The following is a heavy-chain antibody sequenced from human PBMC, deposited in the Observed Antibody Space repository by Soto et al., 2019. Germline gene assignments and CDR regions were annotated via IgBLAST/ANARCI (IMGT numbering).Heavy chain of an antibody. V-gene: IGHV4-59*01. Sequence: SETLSLTCTASGGSITNYSLSWIRQPPGKGLEWIGYVHFSGSTNHNASLKSRATLSLDKSKNQFSLKLSSVTAADTAVYYCASVRGYSYGLHGLDDWSQGTLVTVSS. CDR1: GGSITNYS. CDR2: VHFSGST. J-gene: IGHJ4*02. CDR3: ASVRGYSYGLHGLDD. D-gene: IGHD5-18*01.